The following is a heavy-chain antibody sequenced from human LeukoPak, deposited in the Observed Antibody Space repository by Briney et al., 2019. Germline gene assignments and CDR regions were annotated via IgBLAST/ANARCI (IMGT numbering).Heavy chain of an antibody. CDR3: ATGIAAAGPLPPLDD. CDR2: INLSGST. J-gene: IGHJ4*02. V-gene: IGHV4-34*01. D-gene: IGHD6-13*01. CDR1: GGSFSGYY. Sequence: SETLSLTCAVYGGSFSGYYWSWIRQPPRKGLEWIGEINLSGSTNYNPSLKSRDTISVDTSKNQFSLKLSSVTAADTAVYYCATGIAAAGPLPPLDDWGQGTLVTVSS.